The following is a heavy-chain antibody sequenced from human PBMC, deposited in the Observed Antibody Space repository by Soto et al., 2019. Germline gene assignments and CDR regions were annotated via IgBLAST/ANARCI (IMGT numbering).Heavy chain of an antibody. Sequence: GGSLRLSCAASGFTFSSYGMHWVRQAPGKGLEWVAVIWYDGSNKYYADSVKGRFTISRDNSKNTLYLQMNSLRAEDTAVYYCARDRYCSSTSCSDYYMDVWGKGTTVTVSS. CDR3: ARDRYCSSTSCSDYYMDV. V-gene: IGHV3-33*01. J-gene: IGHJ6*03. D-gene: IGHD2-2*01. CDR1: GFTFSSYG. CDR2: IWYDGSNK.